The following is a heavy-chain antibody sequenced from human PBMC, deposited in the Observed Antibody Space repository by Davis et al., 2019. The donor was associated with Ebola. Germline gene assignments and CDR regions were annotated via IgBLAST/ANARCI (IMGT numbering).Heavy chain of an antibody. Sequence: PGGSLRLSCAASGFTFSDYYMSWIRQAPGKGLEWVSYISSSGSTIYYADSVKGRFTISRDNAKNSLYLQMNSLRAEDTAAYYCARAGVTGEGWYFDLWGRGTLVTVSS. CDR1: GFTFSDYY. CDR2: ISSSGSTI. V-gene: IGHV3-11*01. D-gene: IGHD7-27*01. CDR3: ARAGVTGEGWYFDL. J-gene: IGHJ2*01.